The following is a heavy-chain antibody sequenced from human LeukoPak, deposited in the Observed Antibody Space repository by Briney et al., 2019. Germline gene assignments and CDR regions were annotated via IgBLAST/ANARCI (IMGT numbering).Heavy chain of an antibody. J-gene: IGHJ4*02. CDR2: ISSTNAI. CDR3: ARDDKWAFDY. D-gene: IGHD1-26*01. V-gene: IGHV3-69-1*02. CDR1: GFAFGIYA. Sequence: GGSLRLSCSASGFAFGIYALNWFRHTPGKGLEWLSYISSTNAIYYADSVKGRFIISRDNAKESLYLQMNSLRAEDTAVYYCARDDKWAFDYWGQGTLVTVSS.